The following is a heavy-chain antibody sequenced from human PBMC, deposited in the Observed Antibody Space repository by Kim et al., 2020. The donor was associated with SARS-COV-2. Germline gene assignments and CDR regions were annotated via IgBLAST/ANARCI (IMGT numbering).Heavy chain of an antibody. CDR3: ASDPYYYGSGSSRWNAFDI. CDR1: GFTFSDYY. V-gene: IGHV3-11*06. J-gene: IGHJ3*02. CDR2: ISSSSSYT. D-gene: IGHD3-10*01. Sequence: GGSLRLSCAASGFTFSDYYMSWIRQAPGKGLEWVSYISSSSSYTNYADSVKGRFTISRDNAKNSLYLQMNSLRAEDTAVYYCASDPYYYGSGSSRWNAFDIWGQGKMVTVSS.